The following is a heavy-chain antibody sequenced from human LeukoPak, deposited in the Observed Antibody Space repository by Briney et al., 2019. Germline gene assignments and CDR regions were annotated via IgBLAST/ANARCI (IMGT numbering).Heavy chain of an antibody. V-gene: IGHV3-9*01. Sequence: GGSLRLSCAASGFTFDAYAMHWVRQAPGKGLEWLSIISWNSGYIDYADSVKGRFTISRDNAKNSLFLQMDSLRTEDTAFYYCAKVRGTYSSVYYFDSWGQGTPVTVSS. D-gene: IGHD6-19*01. CDR2: ISWNSGYI. CDR3: AKVRGTYSSVYYFDS. J-gene: IGHJ4*02. CDR1: GFTFDAYA.